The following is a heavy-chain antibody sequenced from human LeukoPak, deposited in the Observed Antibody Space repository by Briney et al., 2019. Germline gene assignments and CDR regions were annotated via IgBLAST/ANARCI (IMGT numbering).Heavy chain of an antibody. D-gene: IGHD2-2*02. CDR1: VGSISSGNW. V-gene: IGHV4/OR15-8*01. Sequence: SETLSLTCGVSVGSISSGNWWTWVRQSPGKGLEWIGEIYHNGTPNYNPSLKSRVTISADTFKNHFSLKMTSVTAADTAVYYCATAPILRGEGGEHYKYGMDVWGQGTTVIVSS. J-gene: IGHJ6*02. CDR2: IYHNGTP. CDR3: ATAPILRGEGGEHYKYGMDV.